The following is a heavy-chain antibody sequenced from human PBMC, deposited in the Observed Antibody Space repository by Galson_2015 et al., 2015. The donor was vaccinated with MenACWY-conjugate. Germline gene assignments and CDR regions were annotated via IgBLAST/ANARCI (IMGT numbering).Heavy chain of an antibody. Sequence: SLRLSCATSGFTFSSYWMTWVRQAPGKGLEWVANIRGDGSINYYVDSVKGRFTISRDNAQNSLYLLMNSLRAEDTAIYYCARDRTYHDGNAYYDAFDIWGQGTMVTVSS. CDR1: GFTFSSYW. CDR2: IRGDGSIN. J-gene: IGHJ3*02. D-gene: IGHD3-22*01. V-gene: IGHV3-7*03. CDR3: ARDRTYHDGNAYYDAFDI.